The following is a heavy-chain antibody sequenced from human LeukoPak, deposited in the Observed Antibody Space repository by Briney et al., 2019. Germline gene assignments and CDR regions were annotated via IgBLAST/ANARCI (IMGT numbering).Heavy chain of an antibody. J-gene: IGHJ5*02. CDR2: INSDRINK. V-gene: IGHV3-74*01. CDR3: ARDLGQYYDTSDNWFDP. CDR1: GFTFSNYW. Sequence: GGSLRLSCAASGFTFSNYWMHWVRQAPGKGLVWVSRINSDRINKSYADSVKGRFTISRDNDKNTLNLQMNSLRAEDTAVYYCARDLGQYYDTSDNWFDPWGQGTLVTVSS. D-gene: IGHD3-22*01.